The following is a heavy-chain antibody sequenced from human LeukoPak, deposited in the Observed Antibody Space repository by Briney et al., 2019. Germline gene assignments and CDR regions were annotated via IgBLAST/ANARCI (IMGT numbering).Heavy chain of an antibody. CDR1: GGSISSGGSY. D-gene: IGHD3-10*01. J-gene: IGHJ4*02. V-gene: IGHV4-31*03. Sequence: SQTLSLTCTVSGGSISSGGSYWSWIRQHPGKGLEWIGYIYYSGSTYYNPSLKSRVTISVDTSKNQFSLKLSSVTAADTAVYYCARSGSGSYYPDYWGQGTLVTVSS. CDR3: ARSGSGSYYPDY. CDR2: IYYSGST.